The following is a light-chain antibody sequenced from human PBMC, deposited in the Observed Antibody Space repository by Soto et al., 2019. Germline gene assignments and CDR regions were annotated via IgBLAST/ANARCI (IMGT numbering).Light chain of an antibody. Sequence: QSALTQPASLSGSPGQSITISCTGTSSDIGAYDYVSWFQQHPGKAPKLMISEVNNRPSGVSNRFSGSKSGNTAYLTISGRQVEDEAEYFCFSFTTISTHVFGAGTKVTVL. V-gene: IGLV2-14*01. CDR2: EVN. J-gene: IGLJ1*01. CDR1: SSDIGAYDY. CDR3: FSFTTISTHV.